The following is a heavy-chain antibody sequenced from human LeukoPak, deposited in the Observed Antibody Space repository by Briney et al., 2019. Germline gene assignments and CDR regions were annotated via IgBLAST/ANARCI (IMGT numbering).Heavy chain of an antibody. CDR2: INHSGST. J-gene: IGHJ4*02. V-gene: IGHV4-34*01. CDR1: GGSFSGYY. Sequence: SETLSLTCAVYGGSFSGYYWSWIRQPPGKGLEWIGEINHSGSTNYNPSLKSRVTMSVDTSKNQFSLKLSSVTAADTAIYYCARGRDSSGYEYYFDYWGQGTLVTVSS. CDR3: ARGRDSSGYEYYFDY. D-gene: IGHD3-22*01.